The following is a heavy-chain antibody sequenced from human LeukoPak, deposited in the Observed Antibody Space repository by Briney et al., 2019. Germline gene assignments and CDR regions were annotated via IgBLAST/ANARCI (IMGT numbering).Heavy chain of an antibody. CDR1: GYTFTSYG. D-gene: IGHD3-16*01. Sequence: ASVKVSCKASGYTFTSYGISWVRQAPGQGLEWMGWISAYNRNTNYAQKLQGRVTMTTDTSTSTAYMELRSLRSDDTAVYYCARDRIMITFGGIKRGFDYWGQGTLVTVSS. CDR3: ARDRIMITFGGIKRGFDY. V-gene: IGHV1-18*01. CDR2: ISAYNRNT. J-gene: IGHJ4*02.